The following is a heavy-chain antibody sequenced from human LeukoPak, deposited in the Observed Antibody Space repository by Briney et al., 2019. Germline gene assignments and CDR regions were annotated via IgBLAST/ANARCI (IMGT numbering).Heavy chain of an antibody. V-gene: IGHV3-30*18. CDR2: ISYDGSNK. Sequence: PGRSLRLSCAASGFTFSRYGMHWVRQAPDKGLEWVAVISYDGSNKYYADSVKGRFTISRDNSKNTLYLQMNSLRAEDTAVYYCAKTGFAFGGYGDAFDIWGQGTMVTVSS. D-gene: IGHD3-16*01. CDR1: GFTFSRYG. J-gene: IGHJ3*02. CDR3: AKTGFAFGGYGDAFDI.